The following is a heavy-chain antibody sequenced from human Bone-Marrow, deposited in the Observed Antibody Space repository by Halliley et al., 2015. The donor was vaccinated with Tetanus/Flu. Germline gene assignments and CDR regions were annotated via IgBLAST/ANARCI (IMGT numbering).Heavy chain of an antibody. CDR3: TKVGDGDNSAISYGMDV. Sequence: VQLVQSGAEVKKHGESLKISCKGCGYTFSIFWIGWVRQMPGKGLGWMEVIYPGDSDIKYRPSFQDQVSISADKSISTAYLQWSSLKASETAIFYGTKVGDGDNSAISYGMDVWGQGAKVTVSS. J-gene: IGHJ6*02. CDR1: GYTFSIFW. V-gene: IGHV5-51*01. D-gene: IGHD2-21*02. CDR2: IYPGDSDI.